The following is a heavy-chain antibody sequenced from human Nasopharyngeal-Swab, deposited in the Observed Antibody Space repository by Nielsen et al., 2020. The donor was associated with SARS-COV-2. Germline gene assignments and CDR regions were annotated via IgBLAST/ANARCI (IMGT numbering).Heavy chain of an antibody. V-gene: IGHV4-61*09. CDR3: ARDRWGMLPTH. J-gene: IGHJ4*02. CDR1: GGSITNGNYQ. Sequence: SETLSLTCTVSGGSITNGNYQWSWIRQPAGKGLEWLGHIHTSGDTKDNASPESRVTITVDTSKNQFSLKQTSVTAADTAVFYCARDRWGMLPTHWGQGILVTVSS. D-gene: IGHD4/OR15-4a*01. CDR2: IHTSGDT.